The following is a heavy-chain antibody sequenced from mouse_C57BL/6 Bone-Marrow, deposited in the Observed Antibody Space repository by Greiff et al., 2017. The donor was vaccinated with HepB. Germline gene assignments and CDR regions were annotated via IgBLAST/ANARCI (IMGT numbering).Heavy chain of an antibody. V-gene: IGHV3-6*01. Sequence: ESGPGLVKPSQSLSLTCSVTGYSITSGYYWNWIRQFPGNKLEWMGYISYDGSNNYNPSLKNRISITRDTSKNQFFLKLNSVTTEDTATYYCARAAHWGQGTSVTVSS. CDR3: ARAAH. D-gene: IGHD1-2*01. J-gene: IGHJ4*01. CDR2: ISYDGSN. CDR1: GYSITSGYY.